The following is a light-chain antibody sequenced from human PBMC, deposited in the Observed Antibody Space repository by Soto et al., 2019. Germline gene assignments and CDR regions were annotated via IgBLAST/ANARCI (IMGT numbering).Light chain of an antibody. CDR2: DVS. CDR1: SSDLGGYDY. Sequence: ALTQPASVSGSPGQSITISCTGTSSDLGGYDYVSWYQQHPGKAPKLMIYDVSIRPSGVSHRFSGSKSGNTASLTISGLQAEDEADYYCSSYTSSATGVFGTGTKVTVL. CDR3: SSYTSSATGV. V-gene: IGLV2-14*01. J-gene: IGLJ1*01.